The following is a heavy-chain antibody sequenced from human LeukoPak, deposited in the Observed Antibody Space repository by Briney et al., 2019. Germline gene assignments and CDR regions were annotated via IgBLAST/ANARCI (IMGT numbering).Heavy chain of an antibody. Sequence: SETLSLTCTVSGYSISSGYFWGWMRQPPGKGLEWIGSIYQSETAHYNPSLKSRVTISVDTSKNQFSLKLRSVMAADTAVYFCARDAAGEGRLVITWFDAWGQGTLVTVSS. V-gene: IGHV4-38-2*02. CDR3: ARDAAGEGRLVITWFDA. D-gene: IGHD3-9*01. CDR1: GYSISSGYF. J-gene: IGHJ5*02. CDR2: IYQSETA.